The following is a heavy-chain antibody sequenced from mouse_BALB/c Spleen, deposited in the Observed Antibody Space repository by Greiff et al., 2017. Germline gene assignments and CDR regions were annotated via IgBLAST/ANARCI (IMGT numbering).Heavy chain of an antibody. Sequence: VQLQQSGPGLVQPSQSLSITCTVSGFSLTSYGVHWVRQSPGKGLEWLGVIWSGGSTDYNAAFISRLSISKDNSKSQVFFKMNSLQANDTAIYYCAAGNYGNPFAYWGQGTLVTVSA. CDR3: AAGNYGNPFAY. J-gene: IGHJ3*01. CDR2: IWSGGST. D-gene: IGHD2-1*01. V-gene: IGHV2-2*02. CDR1: GFSLTSYG.